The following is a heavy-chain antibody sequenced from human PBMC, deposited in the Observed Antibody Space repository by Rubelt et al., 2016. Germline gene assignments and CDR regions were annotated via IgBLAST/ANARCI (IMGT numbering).Heavy chain of an antibody. CDR3: ARDEPYSSSGYDY. D-gene: IGHD6-13*01. CDR2: ISAYNGNT. Sequence: QVQLVQSGAEVKKPGASVKVSCTASGYTFTSYGISWVRQAPGQGLELMGWISAYNGNTNYAQKLQGRVTMTTDPATSTAYMERRSLRSDDTAVYYCARDEPYSSSGYDYWGQGTLVTVSS. J-gene: IGHJ4*02. V-gene: IGHV1-18*01. CDR1: GYTFTSYG.